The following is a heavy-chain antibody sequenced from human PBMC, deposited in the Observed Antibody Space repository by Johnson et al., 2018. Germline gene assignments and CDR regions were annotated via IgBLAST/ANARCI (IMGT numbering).Heavy chain of an antibody. CDR3: ARADYGDYSGYFQH. V-gene: IGHV3-30*03. D-gene: IGHD4-17*01. CDR1: GYTFRGYG. CDR2: ISYDGFNQ. Sequence: QVQLVQSGGDVVQPGRSLRLSCAASGYTFRGYGMPWVRQAPGKGLEWGAVISYDGFNQYYAASVEGGFTISRDNSKNTLFLQRNSLRADDTAVYYCARADYGDYSGYFQHWGQGTLVTLSS. J-gene: IGHJ1*01.